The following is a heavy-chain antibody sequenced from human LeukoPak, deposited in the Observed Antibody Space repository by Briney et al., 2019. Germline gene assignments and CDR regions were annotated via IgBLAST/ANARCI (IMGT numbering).Heavy chain of an antibody. CDR3: ARAGEMNWFDP. V-gene: IGHV1-69*04. J-gene: IGHJ5*02. CDR1: GDTFSSSA. D-gene: IGHD5-24*01. CDR2: IIPIFGIA. Sequence: GASVKVSCKASGDTFSSSAISWVRQAPGQGLEWMGRIIPIFGIANYAQKFQGRVTITADKSTSTAYMELSSLRSEDTAVYYCARAGEMNWFDPWGQGTLVTASS.